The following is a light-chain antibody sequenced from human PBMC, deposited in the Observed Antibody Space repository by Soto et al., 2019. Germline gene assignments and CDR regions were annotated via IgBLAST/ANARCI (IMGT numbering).Light chain of an antibody. CDR3: QQHNDWPRT. V-gene: IGKV3-15*01. CDR1: QSVSSN. CDR2: GTS. Sequence: EIVMTQSPATLSVSPGERATLSCRASQSVSSNLAWYQQKPGQAPRLLIYGTSTRATGIPARFSGSGSGTEFTLTISSLQSEDFAVYYCQQHNDWPRTFGQGTKAEIK. J-gene: IGKJ1*01.